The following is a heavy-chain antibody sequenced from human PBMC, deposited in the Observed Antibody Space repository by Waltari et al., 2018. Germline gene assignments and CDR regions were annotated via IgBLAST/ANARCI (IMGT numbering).Heavy chain of an antibody. J-gene: IGHJ4*02. CDR3: ARVVVGLTYYFDY. CDR1: GFTVSSRC. CDR2: IYSGGIT. D-gene: IGHD2-15*01. Sequence: EVQLVESGGGLIQPGGSLRLSCAASGFTVSSRCLSWVRQAPGEGLESVSIIYSGGITYYADSVKGRFTMSRDNSKNTVYLQMKSLRAEDTAFYYCARVVVGLTYYFDYWGQGTLVTVSS. V-gene: IGHV3-53*01.